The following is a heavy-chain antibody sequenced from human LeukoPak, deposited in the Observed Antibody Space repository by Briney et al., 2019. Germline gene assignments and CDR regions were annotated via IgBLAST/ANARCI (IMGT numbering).Heavy chain of an antibody. J-gene: IGHJ5*02. V-gene: IGHV4-39*01. D-gene: IGHD6-25*01. Sequence: PGGSLRLSCAASGFTVSSNYMSWVRQPPGKGLEWIGSIYYSGSTYYNPSLKSRVTISVDTSKNQFSLKLSSVTAADTAVYYCARCGTPIKGWFDPWGQGTLVTVSS. CDR1: GFTVSSNY. CDR3: ARCGTPIKGWFDP. CDR2: IYYSGST.